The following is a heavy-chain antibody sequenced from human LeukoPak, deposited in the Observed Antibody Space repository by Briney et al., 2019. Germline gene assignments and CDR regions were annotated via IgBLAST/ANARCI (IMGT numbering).Heavy chain of an antibody. D-gene: IGHD4-11*01. CDR3: ARGDYSSHTL. Sequence: AGGSLRLSCAASGFTFSSYWMHWVRQSPGKGLVWVSRIKTDGCDTYYADSVRGRFTISRDNAKNTLYLQMDSLRAEDTAVYFCARGDYSSHTLWGQGTLVTVSS. CDR2: IKTDGCDT. V-gene: IGHV3-74*01. J-gene: IGHJ4*02. CDR1: GFTFSSYW.